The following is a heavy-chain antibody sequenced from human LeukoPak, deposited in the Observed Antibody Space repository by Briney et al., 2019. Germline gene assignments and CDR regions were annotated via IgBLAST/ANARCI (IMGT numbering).Heavy chain of an antibody. D-gene: IGHD5-12*01. Sequence: GGSLRLSCAASGFTFSDYYMSWIRQAPGKGLEWVSYISSSGSTIYYADSVKGRFTISRDNAKNSLYLQMNSLRAEDTAVYYCARDSAWRLRFMPPDYWGQGTLVTVSS. CDR1: GFTFSDYY. V-gene: IGHV3-11*01. CDR3: ARDSAWRLRFMPPDY. CDR2: ISSSGSTI. J-gene: IGHJ4*02.